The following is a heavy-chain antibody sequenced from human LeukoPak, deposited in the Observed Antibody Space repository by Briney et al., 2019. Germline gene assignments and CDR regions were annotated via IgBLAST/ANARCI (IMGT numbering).Heavy chain of an antibody. V-gene: IGHV3-21*01. J-gene: IGHJ4*02. Sequence: PGGSLRLSCAASGFTFSSYTMNWVRQVPGKGLEWVSSISSSSSYIYYADSVKGRFTISRDNAKNSLHLQMNSLRAEDTAVYYCAKEGGSYDLDYWGQGTLVTVSS. CDR2: ISSSSSYI. D-gene: IGHD1-26*01. CDR1: GFTFSSYT. CDR3: AKEGGSYDLDY.